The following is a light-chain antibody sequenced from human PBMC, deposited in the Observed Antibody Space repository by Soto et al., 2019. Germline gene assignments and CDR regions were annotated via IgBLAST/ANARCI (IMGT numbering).Light chain of an antibody. V-gene: IGKV3-20*01. CDR3: QQYGSSPYT. J-gene: IGKJ2*01. Sequence: EIVLAQSPGTLSLSPGERAILSCRASQSVSNNRLAWYQQRRGQAPRLLIFGASSRTGGTPDRFSGSGSGTDFTFIISRLEPEDFAVYYCQQYGSSPYTFGQGTKVDIK. CDR2: GAS. CDR1: QSVSNNR.